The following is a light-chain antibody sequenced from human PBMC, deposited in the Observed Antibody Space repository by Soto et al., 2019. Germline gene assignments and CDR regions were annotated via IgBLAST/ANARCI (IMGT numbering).Light chain of an antibody. CDR2: DNN. V-gene: IGLV1-51*01. Sequence: QSVLAQPPSVSAAPGQKVTISCSGSSSNIGNNYVSWYQQLPGTAPKLLIYDNNKRPSGIPDRFSGSKSGTSATLGITGLQTGDEADYYCGTWDSILSAGPHVVFGGGTKLTVL. CDR1: SSNIGNNY. CDR3: GTWDSILSAGPHVV. J-gene: IGLJ2*01.